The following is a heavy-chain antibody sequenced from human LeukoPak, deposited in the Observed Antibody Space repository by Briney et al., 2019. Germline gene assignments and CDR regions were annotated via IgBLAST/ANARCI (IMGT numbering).Heavy chain of an antibody. V-gene: IGHV3-66*01. J-gene: IGHJ4*02. Sequence: GRSLRLSCAASGFTSSWSVIHWVRQAPGKGLEWVSVIYSGGSTYYADSVKGRFTISRDNSKNTLYLQMNSLKAEDTAVYYCARDPDGYRQGHHFDYWGQGTLVTVSS. CDR1: GFTSSWSV. D-gene: IGHD5-18*01. CDR3: ARDPDGYRQGHHFDY. CDR2: IYSGGST.